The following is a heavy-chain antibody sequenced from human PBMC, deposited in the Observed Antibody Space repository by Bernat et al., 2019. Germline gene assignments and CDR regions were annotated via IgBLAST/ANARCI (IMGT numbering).Heavy chain of an antibody. CDR1: GFTFSTYA. CDR3: AKDLKFSGTYSRTFDL. D-gene: IGHD1-26*01. J-gene: IGHJ2*01. CDR2: ISGSGGTT. V-gene: IGHV3-23*01. Sequence: EVQLLESGGDFVQPGGRLRLSCAASGFTFSTYAMSWVRQVPEKGLVWVSTISGSGGTTYYADSVKGRFTISRDNSKNTLYLQMSGLRADDTAVYYCAKDLKFSGTYSRTFDLWGRGTLVTVSS.